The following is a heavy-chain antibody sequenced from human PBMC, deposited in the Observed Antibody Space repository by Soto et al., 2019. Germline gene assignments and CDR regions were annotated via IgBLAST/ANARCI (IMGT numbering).Heavy chain of an antibody. J-gene: IGHJ4*02. V-gene: IGHV1-3*01. CDR1: GYTFSDYT. CDR3: AKEGRHHFSDRPEGIDV. Sequence: QVHLVQSGPEVKKPGASVKVSCKASGYTFSDYTIHWMRQAPGHRLEWMGRINAGNGNTRDAEKFQGRVTITRASSASTVFMELSSLTAEATAIYYCAKEGRHHFSDRPEGIDVWGQGTLVTVSS. CDR2: INAGNGNT. D-gene: IGHD6-25*01.